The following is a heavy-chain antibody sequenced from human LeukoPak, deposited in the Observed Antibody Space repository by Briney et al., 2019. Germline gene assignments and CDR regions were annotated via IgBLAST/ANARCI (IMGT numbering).Heavy chain of an antibody. Sequence: GGSLRLSCAASGFTFSSYSMNWVRQAPGKGLEWVSSISSSSSYIYYADSAKGRFTISRDNAKNSLYLQMNSLRAEDTAVYYCARDRGTAMEPHFDYWGQGTLVTVSS. V-gene: IGHV3-21*01. CDR1: GFTFSSYS. CDR2: ISSSSSYI. D-gene: IGHD5-18*01. J-gene: IGHJ4*02. CDR3: ARDRGTAMEPHFDY.